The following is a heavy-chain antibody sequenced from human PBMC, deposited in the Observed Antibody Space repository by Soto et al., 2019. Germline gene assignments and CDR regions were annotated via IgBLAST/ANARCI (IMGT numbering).Heavy chain of an antibody. D-gene: IGHD1-1*01. CDR2: ISAHNGNT. J-gene: IGHJ4*02. Sequence: QVHLVQSGAEVKNPGASVKVSCKGSGYDFTTYGITWVRQAPGQGLEWMACISAHNGNTNYAPNLQGRVTVTRDTSTRTAYIALRSLRFDDTAVYYCARGRYGDYWGQGALVTVSS. CDR3: ARGRYGDY. CDR1: GYDFTTYG. V-gene: IGHV1-18*01.